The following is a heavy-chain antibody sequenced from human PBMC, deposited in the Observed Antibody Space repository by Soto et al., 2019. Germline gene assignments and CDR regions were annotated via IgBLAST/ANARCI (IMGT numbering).Heavy chain of an antibody. J-gene: IGHJ6*02. D-gene: IGHD2-2*01. Sequence: PSETLSLTCTVSGDSVSSGSYYWSWIRQPPGKGLERIGYIYYSGSTNYNPSLKSRVTISVDTSKNQFSLKLSSVAAADTAVYYCASRHCSSTSCHGMDVWGQGXTVTVYS. CDR2: IYYSGST. CDR3: ASRHCSSTSCHGMDV. CDR1: GDSVSSGSYY. V-gene: IGHV4-61*01.